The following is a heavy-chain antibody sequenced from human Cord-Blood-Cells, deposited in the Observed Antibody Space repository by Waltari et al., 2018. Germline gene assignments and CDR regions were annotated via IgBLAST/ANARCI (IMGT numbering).Heavy chain of an antibody. D-gene: IGHD3-22*01. J-gene: IGHJ4*02. CDR2: INHMGST. Sequence: QVQLQQWGAGLLKPSETLSLTCAVYGGSFSGYYWSWIRQPPGKGLEWIGEINHMGSTNYTPSLTSRVTVSVDASKNHFSLNLSSVTAADTAVYYCARGPNYYDSSGYSGYFVLDYWVQGTLVTVSS. V-gene: IGHV4-34*01. CDR3: ARGPNYYDSSGYSGYFVLDY. CDR1: GGSFSGYY.